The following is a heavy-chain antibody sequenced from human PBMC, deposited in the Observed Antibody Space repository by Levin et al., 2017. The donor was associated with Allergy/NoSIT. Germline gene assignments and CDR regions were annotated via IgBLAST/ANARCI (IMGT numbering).Heavy chain of an antibody. V-gene: IGHV3-69-1*01. CDR1: GFTFSDYL. J-gene: IGHJ5*01. CDR3: ARDNWFDS. CDR2: ITSTSDI. Sequence: ASVKVSCAASGFTFSDYLINWVRQAPGKGLEWVSSITSTSDIYYADLIKGRFTISRDNAKNSVFLQMNSLRAEDTAVYYCARDNWFDSWGQGTVVTVSS.